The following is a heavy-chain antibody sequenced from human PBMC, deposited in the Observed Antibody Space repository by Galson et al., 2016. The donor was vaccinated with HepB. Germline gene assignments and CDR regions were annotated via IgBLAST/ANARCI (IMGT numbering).Heavy chain of an antibody. Sequence: SLRLSCAASGFTFSKYALHWVRQAPGKGLEWLAVISHDGIKKYSKDSAKGRFTVTRDNSKNTLFLLMNSLRPEDTAVYYCAKRLWDGDSWGQGALVTVSS. V-gene: IGHV3-30*18. CDR2: ISHDGIKK. D-gene: IGHD5-18*01. CDR3: AKRLWDGDS. CDR1: GFTFSKYA. J-gene: IGHJ4*02.